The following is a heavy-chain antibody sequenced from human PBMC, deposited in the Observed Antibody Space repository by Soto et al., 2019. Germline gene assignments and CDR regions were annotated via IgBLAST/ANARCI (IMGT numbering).Heavy chain of an antibody. Sequence: GGSLRLSCAASGFTVSTNYMSWVRQAPGKGLEWVSVIYSGGSTYYADSVKGRFTISRDNSKSTLYLQMNSLRAEDTALYYCAKGRSYYYYYGVDVWAQGPTVPVS. CDR1: GFTVSTNY. CDR3: AKGRSYYYYYGVDV. V-gene: IGHV3-53*01. J-gene: IGHJ6*02. CDR2: IYSGGST.